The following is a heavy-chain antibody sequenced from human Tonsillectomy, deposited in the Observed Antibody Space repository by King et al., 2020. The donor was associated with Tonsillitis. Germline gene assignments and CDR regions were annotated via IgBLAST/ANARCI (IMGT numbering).Heavy chain of an antibody. CDR3: ARDRTGTTLCCDY. CDR1: GFTFSNHA. Sequence: VQLVESGGGVVQPGRSLRLSCAVSGFTFSNHAVHWVRQAPGKGLEWVAVISYDGSDKNYADSVKGRFTISRDNSKNTLYLQMSSLRPEDTAVYYCARDRTGTTLCCDYWGQGTLVTVAA. CDR2: ISYDGSDK. J-gene: IGHJ4*02. D-gene: IGHD1-14*01. V-gene: IGHV3-30-3*01.